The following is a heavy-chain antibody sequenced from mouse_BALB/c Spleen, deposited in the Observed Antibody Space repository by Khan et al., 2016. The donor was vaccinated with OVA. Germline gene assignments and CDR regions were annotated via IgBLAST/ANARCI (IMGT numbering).Heavy chain of an antibody. J-gene: IGHJ4*01. CDR3: ARDGNYMDY. CDR1: GYSITSGYS. V-gene: IGHV3-1*02. D-gene: IGHD2-1*01. CDR2: IYYSGSI. Sequence: EVQLQESGPDLVKPSQSLSLTCTVTGYSITSGYSWHWIRQFPGNKLEWMGFIYYSGSIKYNPYFKSRISIARDTSKNPSFLKLNAVTTEDTATYYDARDGNYMDYWGQGTSVTGSS.